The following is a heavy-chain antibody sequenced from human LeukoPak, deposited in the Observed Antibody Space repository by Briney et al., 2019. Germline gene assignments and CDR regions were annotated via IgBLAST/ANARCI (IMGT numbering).Heavy chain of an antibody. Sequence: SVKVSCKASGYTFTGYYLHWVRQAPGQGLGWMGGIIPIFGTANYAQKFQGRVTITADESTSTAYMELSSLIFEDTAVYYCAITGSHRGFDPWGQGTLVTVSS. CDR3: AITGSHRGFDP. CDR1: GYTFTGYY. CDR2: IIPIFGTA. J-gene: IGHJ5*02. D-gene: IGHD1-14*01. V-gene: IGHV1-69*13.